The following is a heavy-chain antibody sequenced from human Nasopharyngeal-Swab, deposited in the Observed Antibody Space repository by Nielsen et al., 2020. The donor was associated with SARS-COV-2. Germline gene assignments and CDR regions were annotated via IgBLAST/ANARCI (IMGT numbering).Heavy chain of an antibody. J-gene: IGHJ4*02. CDR1: GGSFSGYY. Sequence: SETLSLTCAVYGGSFSGYYWSWIRQPPGKGLEWIGEINHSGSTNYSPSLKSRVTISADTSKNQYSLKLTSVTAADTAVCYCAGARRVGGYYLDYWGQGTLVTVSS. CDR2: INHSGST. D-gene: IGHD3-22*01. V-gene: IGHV4-34*01. CDR3: AGARRVGGYYLDY.